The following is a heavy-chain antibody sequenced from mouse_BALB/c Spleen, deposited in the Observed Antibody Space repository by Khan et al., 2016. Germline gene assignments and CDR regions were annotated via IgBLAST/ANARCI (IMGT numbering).Heavy chain of an antibody. CDR1: GYSITSGYS. V-gene: IGHV3-1*02. Sequence: EVQLQESGPDLVKPSQSLSLSCTVTGYSITSGYSWHWIRQFPGSKLEWMAYIHYSANTNYNPSLKSRISITRDTSKNQFFLQLISVTTEDAATVYCAGSDFYRYEDSMDYWGQGTSVTVSS. J-gene: IGHJ4*01. D-gene: IGHD2-14*01. CDR2: IHYSANT. CDR3: AGSDFYRYEDSMDY.